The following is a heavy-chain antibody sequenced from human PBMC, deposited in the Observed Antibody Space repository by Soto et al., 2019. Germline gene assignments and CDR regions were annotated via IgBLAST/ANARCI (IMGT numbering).Heavy chain of an antibody. D-gene: IGHD6-19*01. V-gene: IGHV4-4*02. Sequence: QVQLQESGPGLVKPSGTLSLTCAVSVDSISNSRWWTWVRQPPGKGLDWIGDIFHSVYTNYNPSLKSRVFISVDKSQNQFSLKVSSVTAADTAVYYCAYSTGWYRHDVWGQGTLVTVSS. CDR3: AYSTGWYRHDV. J-gene: IGHJ3*01. CDR1: VDSISNSRW. CDR2: IFHSVYT.